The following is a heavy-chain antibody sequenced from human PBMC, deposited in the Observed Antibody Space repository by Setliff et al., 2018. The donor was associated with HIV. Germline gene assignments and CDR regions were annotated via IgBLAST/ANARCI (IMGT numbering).Heavy chain of an antibody. CDR1: GGSISGYH. D-gene: IGHD6-19*01. CDR3: ASPASGGSSGQYHY. CDR2: IYTSRGT. J-gene: IGHJ4*02. V-gene: IGHV4-4*09. Sequence: SETLSLTCTVSGGSISGYHWNWLRQTPGKGLEWIGYIYTSRGTNYNHSLRTRVIISVDTSNQFSLKLSSVTAADTAVYYCASPASGGSSGQYHYWGQGTLVTVSS.